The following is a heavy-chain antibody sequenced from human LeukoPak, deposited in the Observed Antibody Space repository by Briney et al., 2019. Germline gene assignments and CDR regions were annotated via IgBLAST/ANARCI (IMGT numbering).Heavy chain of an antibody. D-gene: IGHD3-22*01. V-gene: IGHV3-21*01. J-gene: IGHJ4*02. Sequence: PGGSLRCSPAASGLTFSSHEMNSVGQAPGTGLHWVSSISSSSSYIYYADSVKGRFTISRDNAKNSLYLQMNSLRAEDTAVYYCARDLRYYDSSGYFDYWGRGTLVTVSS. CDR1: GLTFSSHE. CDR2: ISSSSSYI. CDR3: ARDLRYYDSSGYFDY.